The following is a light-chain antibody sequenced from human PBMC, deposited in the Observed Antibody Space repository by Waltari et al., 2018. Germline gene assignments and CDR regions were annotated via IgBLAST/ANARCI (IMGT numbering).Light chain of an antibody. J-gene: IGLJ1*01. CDR3: QVWDANTDPGV. CDR1: NISSKS. CDR2: YAC. Sequence: YVLTQPPLVPVVPGQPARPTCGGHNISSKSVHGYRQRPGQAPALVISYACDRPSGNPDRLSGSSSGNTATLTISRVEAGDEADYYCQVWDANTDPGVFGTGTEVTVL. V-gene: IGLV3-21*01.